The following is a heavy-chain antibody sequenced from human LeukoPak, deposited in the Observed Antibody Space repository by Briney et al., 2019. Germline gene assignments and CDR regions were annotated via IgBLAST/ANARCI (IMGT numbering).Heavy chain of an antibody. CDR3: ARVAEAAAFDS. V-gene: IGHV3-48*03. Sequence: GGSLRLSCAASGFTPSSYEMNWVRQAPGKGLEWVSYISSSGSTIYYADSMRGRFTISRDNAKNSLYLQMNSLKPEDTAVYYCARVAEAAAFDSWGQGTLVTVSS. CDR1: GFTPSSYE. CDR2: ISSSGSTI. J-gene: IGHJ4*02. D-gene: IGHD6-13*01.